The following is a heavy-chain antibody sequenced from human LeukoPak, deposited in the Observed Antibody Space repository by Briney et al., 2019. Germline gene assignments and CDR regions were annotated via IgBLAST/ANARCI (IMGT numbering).Heavy chain of an antibody. V-gene: IGHV3-7*01. CDR3: ARDGWATSDY. Sequence: GSLRLSCAAYGFTFGSYWMSWVRQAPGKGLEWVANIKQDGSEKYYVDSVKGRFTISRDNAKNSLYLQMNSLRAEDTAVYYCARDGWATSDYWGQGTLVTVSS. J-gene: IGHJ4*02. CDR2: IKQDGSEK. CDR1: GFTFGSYW. D-gene: IGHD3-10*01.